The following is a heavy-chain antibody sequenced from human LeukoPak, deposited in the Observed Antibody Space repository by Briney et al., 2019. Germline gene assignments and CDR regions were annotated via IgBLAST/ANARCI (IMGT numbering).Heavy chain of an antibody. CDR2: IIPILGIA. Sequence: SVKVSCKASGGTFSSYTISWVRQAPGQGLEWMGRIIPILGIANYAQKFQGRVTITADKSTSTAYMELSSLRSEDTAVYYCAGGPSGSYYSRRLYAFDIWGQGTMVTVSS. CDR3: AGGPSGSYYSRRLYAFDI. CDR1: GGTFSSYT. D-gene: IGHD1-26*01. J-gene: IGHJ3*02. V-gene: IGHV1-69*02.